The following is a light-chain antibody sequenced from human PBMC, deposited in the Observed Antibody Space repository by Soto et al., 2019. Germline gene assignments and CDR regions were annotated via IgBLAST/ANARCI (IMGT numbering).Light chain of an antibody. V-gene: IGKV3-20*01. CDR3: QQYGSLSWT. J-gene: IGKJ1*01. Sequence: EIVLTQSPGTLSLSPGERATLSCTASQNVDSNYLAWYQQKPGQAPRIIIFGASGRATGIPDRFSGSGSGTDFTLTISRLEPEDFAVYYCQQYGSLSWTFGQGTKVEIK. CDR1: QNVDSNY. CDR2: GAS.